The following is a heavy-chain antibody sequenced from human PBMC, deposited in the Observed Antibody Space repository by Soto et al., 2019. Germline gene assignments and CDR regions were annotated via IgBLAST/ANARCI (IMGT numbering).Heavy chain of an antibody. Sequence: ASVKVSCKASGYTFTSYGISWVRQAPGQGLEWMGWISAYNGNTNYAQKLQGRVTMTTDTSTSTAYMELRSLRSDDTAVYYCARDRDVLEPAAMQGDWFAPWRQGTLVTVSS. CDR1: GYTFTSYG. V-gene: IGHV1-18*01. J-gene: IGHJ5*02. CDR3: ARDRDVLEPAAMQGDWFAP. CDR2: ISAYNGNT. D-gene: IGHD2-2*01.